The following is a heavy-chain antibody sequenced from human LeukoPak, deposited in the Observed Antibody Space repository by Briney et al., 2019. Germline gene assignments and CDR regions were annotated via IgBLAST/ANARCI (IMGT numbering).Heavy chain of an antibody. CDR2: IYYIGST. J-gene: IGHJ3*02. V-gene: IGHV4-31*03. CDR1: GGSISSGGYY. CDR3: ARGGPSFTRYHPDAFDI. D-gene: IGHD3-9*01. Sequence: SQTLSLTCTVSGGSISSGGYYWSWIRQHPGEGLEWIGYIYYIGSTYYNPSLKSRVTISVDTSKNQFSLKLSSVTAADTAVYYCARGGPSFTRYHPDAFDIWGQGTMVTVSS.